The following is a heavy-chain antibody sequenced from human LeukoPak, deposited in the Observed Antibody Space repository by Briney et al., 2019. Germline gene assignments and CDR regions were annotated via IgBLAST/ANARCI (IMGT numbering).Heavy chain of an antibody. CDR3: ARHDSYGPVNWFDP. CDR2: IYYRRRN. CDR1: GGSINRSNYY. V-gene: IGHV4-39*01. J-gene: IGHJ5*02. Sequence: PSETLSLTCTVSGGSINRSNYYWGWTRQPPGKGLEWIGSIYYRRRNDYNPSLKSRVTISADASKNQFSLKLSSVTAADTAVYYCARHDSYGPVNWFDPWGQGTLVTVSS. D-gene: IGHD3-10*01.